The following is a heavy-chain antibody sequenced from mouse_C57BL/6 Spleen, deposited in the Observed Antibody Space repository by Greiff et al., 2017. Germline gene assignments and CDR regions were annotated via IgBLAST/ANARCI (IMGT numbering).Heavy chain of an antibody. J-gene: IGHJ4*01. CDR2: IDPSDSET. D-gene: IGHD2-2*01. V-gene: IGHV1-52*01. Sequence: QVQLQQPGAELVRPGSSVKLSCKASGYTFTSYWMHWVKQRPIQGLEWIGNIDPSDSETHYNQKFKDKATLTVDKSSSTAYMQLSSLTSEDSAVYYCARGRGYEYYAMDYWGQGTSVTVSS. CDR1: GYTFTSYW. CDR3: ARGRGYEYYAMDY.